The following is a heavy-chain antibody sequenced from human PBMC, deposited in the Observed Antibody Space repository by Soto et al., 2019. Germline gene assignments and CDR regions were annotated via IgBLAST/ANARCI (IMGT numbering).Heavy chain of an antibody. D-gene: IGHD3-10*01. J-gene: IGHJ4*02. CDR1: GYTFDSYG. V-gene: IGHV1-18*01. Sequence: QVQLVQSGPELKKPGAAVRVSCTASGYTFDSYGLSWVRQAPGQGLEWMGWISTYTGNTDYPQRFQGRVTMDTETSTSTAYLDLRSVTSDDTAVYYCVRDVSVSSGTFGGYWGQGTLVTVSS. CDR3: VRDVSVSSGTFGGY. CDR2: ISTYTGNT.